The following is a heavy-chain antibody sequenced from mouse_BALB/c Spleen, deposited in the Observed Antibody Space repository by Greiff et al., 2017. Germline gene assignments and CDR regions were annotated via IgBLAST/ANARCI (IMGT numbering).Heavy chain of an antibody. CDR1: GYSITSDYA. Sequence: EVKLMESGPGLVKPSQSLSLTCTVTGYSITSDYAWNWIRQLPGNKLEWMGYISYSGSTSYNPSLKSRISITRDTSKNQFFLQLNSVTTEDTATYYCARSGGNYEYYYAMDYWGQGTSVTVSS. D-gene: IGHD2-1*01. V-gene: IGHV3-2*02. CDR3: ARSGGNYEYYYAMDY. J-gene: IGHJ4*01. CDR2: ISYSGST.